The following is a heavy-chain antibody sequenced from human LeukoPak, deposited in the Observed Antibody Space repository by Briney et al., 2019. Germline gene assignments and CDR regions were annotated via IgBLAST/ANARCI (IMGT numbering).Heavy chain of an antibody. D-gene: IGHD6-6*01. CDR3: AKKHSSSSDSFDI. CDR2: MSARGGTT. V-gene: IGHV3-23*01. CDR1: GFTFSSYA. J-gene: IGHJ3*02. Sequence: GGSLRLSCAASGFTFSSYAMSWVRQAPGKGLEWVSGMSARGGTTYYADSVKGRFTISRNNSKNTLYLQMNSLRAEDTAVYYCAKKHSSSSDSFDIWGHGTMVTVSS.